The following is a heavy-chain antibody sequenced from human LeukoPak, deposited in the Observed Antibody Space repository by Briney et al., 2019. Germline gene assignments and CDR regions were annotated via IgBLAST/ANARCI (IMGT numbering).Heavy chain of an antibody. V-gene: IGHV1-46*01. D-gene: IGHD2-2*01. Sequence: GASVKVSCKASGYTFTGYYMHWVRQAPGQGLEWMGIINPSGGSTSYAQKFQGRVTMTRDTSTSTVYMELSSLRSEDTAVYYCARVGVGYCSSTSCFPFDYWGQGTLVTVSS. CDR2: INPSGGST. J-gene: IGHJ4*02. CDR1: GYTFTGYY. CDR3: ARVGVGYCSSTSCFPFDY.